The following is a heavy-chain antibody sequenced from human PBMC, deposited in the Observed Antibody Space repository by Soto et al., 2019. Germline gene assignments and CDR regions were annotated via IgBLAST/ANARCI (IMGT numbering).Heavy chain of an antibody. D-gene: IGHD1-26*01. J-gene: IGHJ5*02. V-gene: IGHV1-69*02. CDR1: GGTLSSYS. CDR3: ARLTGDEAGTWFDP. CDR2: IITILDRA. Sequence: QVQLVQSGAEVKKPGSSVKVSCKASGGTLSSYSFVWMRQAPGQGLEWMGRIITILDRANYAQTFQGRVTITADNPTSTSFMELSSLRSEDTAVYYCARLTGDEAGTWFDPWGQGTLVTVSS.